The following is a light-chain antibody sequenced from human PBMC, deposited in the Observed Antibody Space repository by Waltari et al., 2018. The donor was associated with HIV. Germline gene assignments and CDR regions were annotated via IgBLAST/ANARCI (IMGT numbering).Light chain of an antibody. V-gene: IGLV1-47*01. CDR3: ATWDDSLSGVV. J-gene: IGLJ2*01. CDR1: SSNIGRNS. CDR2: RDN. Sequence: QSVLTQPPSASGTPGQRVTISCSGSSSNIGRNSVYWYQQLPGTAPKLLIYRDNRRLSGVPDRFSGSKSGTSASLAISGLRSDDEADYYCATWDDSLSGVVFGGGTKVTVL.